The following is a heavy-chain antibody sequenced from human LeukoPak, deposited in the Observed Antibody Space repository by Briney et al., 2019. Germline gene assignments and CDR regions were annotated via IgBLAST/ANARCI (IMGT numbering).Heavy chain of an antibody. J-gene: IGHJ6*02. CDR1: GFTVSSSY. CDR3: AGRAAKYGMDV. V-gene: IGHV3-66*01. D-gene: IGHD1-26*01. CDR2: IYSSVST. Sequence: GGSLRLSCAPSGFTVSSSYMSWVRQAPGKGLEWGSIIYSSVSTDYTDSVKGRFTISRDNSKNTLYLQMNSMRAEDTGLYYCAGRAAKYGMDVWGQGKTVTVSS.